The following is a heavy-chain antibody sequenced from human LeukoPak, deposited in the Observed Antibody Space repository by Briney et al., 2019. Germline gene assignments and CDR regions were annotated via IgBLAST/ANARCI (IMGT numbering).Heavy chain of an antibody. V-gene: IGHV4-34*01. D-gene: IGHD3-10*01. J-gene: IGHJ4*02. CDR2: INHSGST. CDR1: GGSFSGYY. Sequence: SETLSLTCAVYGGSFSGYYWSWIRQPPGKGLEWIGEINHSGSTNYNPSLKSRVTISVDTSKNQWSMKLTSVTAEDTAVYYCARGYGSGNYYPKDYWGQGTLVTASS. CDR3: ARGYGSGNYYPKDY.